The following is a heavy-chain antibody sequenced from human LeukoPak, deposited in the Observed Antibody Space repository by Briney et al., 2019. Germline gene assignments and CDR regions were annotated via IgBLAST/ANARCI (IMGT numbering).Heavy chain of an antibody. CDR2: ITDNGIKI. CDR3: ARAKFDSSGYYYRGFDI. D-gene: IGHD3-22*01. J-gene: IGHJ3*02. V-gene: IGHV3-11*04. Sequence: GVLRLSCAASGFIFSDYYMGWIRQAPGRGLEWVSYITDNGIKIYYTDSVKGRFTMSRDNAKKSLYLQMNSLRAEDTAVYYCARAKFDSSGYYYRGFDIWGQGTMVTVSS. CDR1: GFIFSDYY.